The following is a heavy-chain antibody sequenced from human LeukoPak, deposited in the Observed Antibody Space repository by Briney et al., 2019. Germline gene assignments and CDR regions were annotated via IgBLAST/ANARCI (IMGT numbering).Heavy chain of an antibody. D-gene: IGHD5-12*01. Sequence: SETLSLTCTVSGGSISSYYWSWIRQPPGKGLEWIGYIYYSGSTNYNPSLKSRVTISVDTSKNQFSLKLSSVTAADTAVYYCARGYSGYEGLFDYWGQGTLVTVSS. CDR3: ARGYSGYEGLFDY. CDR1: GGSISSYY. CDR2: IYYSGST. V-gene: IGHV4-59*08. J-gene: IGHJ4*02.